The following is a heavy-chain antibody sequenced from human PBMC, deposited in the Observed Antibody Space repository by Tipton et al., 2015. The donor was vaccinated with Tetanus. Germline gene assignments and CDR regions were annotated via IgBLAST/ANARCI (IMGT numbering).Heavy chain of an antibody. CDR1: GGSISSYY. CDR3: ARGSGWADF. Sequence: TLSLTCTVSGGSISSYYWSWIRQPPGKGLEWIGYIYYSGSTNYHPSLKGRLTISVDTSKNQFSLTLSSVTAADTAVYYCARGSGWADFWGQGTQVTVSS. J-gene: IGHJ4*02. D-gene: IGHD6-19*01. CDR2: IYYSGST. V-gene: IGHV4-59*12.